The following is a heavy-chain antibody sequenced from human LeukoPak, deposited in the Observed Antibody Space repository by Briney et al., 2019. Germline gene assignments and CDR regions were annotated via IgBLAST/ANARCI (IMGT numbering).Heavy chain of an antibody. Sequence: GESLKISCKGSGYSFTNYWIGWVRQMPGKGLEWMGIIYPDDSDTRYSPSFQGQVTISADKSISTAYLQWSSLKASDTAMYYCARRLSYYGSGSYFGYWGQGTLVTVSS. CDR2: IYPDDSDT. J-gene: IGHJ4*02. CDR1: GYSFTNYW. CDR3: ARRLSYYGSGSYFGY. V-gene: IGHV5-51*01. D-gene: IGHD3-10*01.